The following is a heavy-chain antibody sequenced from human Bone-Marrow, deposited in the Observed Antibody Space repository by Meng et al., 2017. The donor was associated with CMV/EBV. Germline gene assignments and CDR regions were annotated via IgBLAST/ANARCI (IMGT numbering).Heavy chain of an antibody. D-gene: IGHD3-3*01. Sequence: SVKGSCKASGGTFSSYAISWVRQAPGQGLEWMGGIIPIFGTANYAQKFQGRVTITTDESTSTAYMELSSLRSEDTAVYYCARGNLDDDFWSGYLDYWGQGTLVTVSS. CDR2: IIPIFGTA. J-gene: IGHJ4*02. CDR1: GGTFSSYA. CDR3: ARGNLDDDFWSGYLDY. V-gene: IGHV1-69*05.